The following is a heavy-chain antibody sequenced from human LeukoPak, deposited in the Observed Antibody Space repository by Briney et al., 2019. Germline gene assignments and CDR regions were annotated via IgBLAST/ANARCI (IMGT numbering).Heavy chain of an antibody. J-gene: IGHJ4*02. D-gene: IGHD3-3*01. CDR3: ARDFWSGTHLDY. CDR1: GYTFTGYY. CDR2: INPNSGGT. Sequence: GASVKVSCKASGYTFTGYYMHWVRQAPGQGLEWMGRINPNSGGTNYAQKFQGRVTMTRDTSISTAYMELRSLRSDDTAVYYCARDFWSGTHLDYWGQGTLVTVSS. V-gene: IGHV1-2*06.